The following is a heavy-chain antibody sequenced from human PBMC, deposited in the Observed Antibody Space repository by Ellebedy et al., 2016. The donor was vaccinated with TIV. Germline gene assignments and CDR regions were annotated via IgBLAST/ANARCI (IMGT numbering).Heavy chain of an antibody. V-gene: IGHV3-23*01. CDR3: AKGWGSAWYRGWFDP. J-gene: IGHJ5*02. CDR1: GFIFSSYA. Sequence: GGSLRLSXAASGFIFSSYAMSWVHQAPGKGLEWVSAISGSGGSTYYADSVKGRFTISRDNSKNMLYLQMNSLRAEDTALYYCAKGWGSAWYRGWFDPWGQGTLVTVSS. CDR2: ISGSGGST. D-gene: IGHD6-19*01.